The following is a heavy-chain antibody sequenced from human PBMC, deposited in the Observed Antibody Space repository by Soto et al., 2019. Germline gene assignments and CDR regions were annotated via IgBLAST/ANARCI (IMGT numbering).Heavy chain of an antibody. Sequence: ASVKVSCKAPGYTFTSYGIHWVRQAPGQRLEWMGWINAANGDTKYSPKFQGRVTITRDTSASTAYMELSSLRSEDTAVYYCVRRHVSATGIDWFDPWGQGTLVTVSS. V-gene: IGHV1-3*01. CDR3: VRRHVSATGIDWFDP. D-gene: IGHD6-13*01. CDR1: GYTFTSYG. CDR2: INAANGDT. J-gene: IGHJ5*02.